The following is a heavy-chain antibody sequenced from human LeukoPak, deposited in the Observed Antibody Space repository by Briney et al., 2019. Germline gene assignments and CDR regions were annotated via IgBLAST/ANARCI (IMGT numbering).Heavy chain of an antibody. D-gene: IGHD6-6*01. CDR2: IYPGDSDT. V-gene: IGHV5-51*01. J-gene: IGHJ4*02. Sequence: GESLKISCKGSGYSFTTYWIAWVRQMPGKGLEWLGIIYPGDSDTRYSPSFQGQVTISADKSIRIAYLQWSSLKASDTAMYYCVIAASPFDYWGQGTLVTVSS. CDR1: GYSFTTYW. CDR3: VIAASPFDY.